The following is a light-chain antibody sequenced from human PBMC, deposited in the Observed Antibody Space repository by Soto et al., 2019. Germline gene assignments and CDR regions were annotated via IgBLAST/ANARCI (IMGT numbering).Light chain of an antibody. CDR1: QSVSSSY. CDR2: AAS. Sequence: EMVLTQSPGTLSLSPGELATLSCTVSQSVSSSYLAWYQQIPGQAPRLLIYAASSRTTGIPDGFSGSWSGTDFTLTISRLEPEDFAVYYCQQYGSSPTFGQGTRLEIK. V-gene: IGKV3-20*01. CDR3: QQYGSSPT. J-gene: IGKJ5*01.